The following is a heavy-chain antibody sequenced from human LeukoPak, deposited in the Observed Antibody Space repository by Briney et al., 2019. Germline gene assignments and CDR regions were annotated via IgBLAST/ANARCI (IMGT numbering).Heavy chain of an antibody. Sequence: GGSLRLSCTVSGFTVSSNSMSWVRQAPGKGLEWVSFIYSDNTHYSDSVKGRFTISRDNSKNTLYLQMNSLRAEDTAVYYCARDKGPGVFDYWGQGTLVTVSS. J-gene: IGHJ4*02. CDR1: GFTVSSNS. CDR3: ARDKGPGVFDY. CDR2: IYSDNT. D-gene: IGHD3-10*01. V-gene: IGHV3-53*01.